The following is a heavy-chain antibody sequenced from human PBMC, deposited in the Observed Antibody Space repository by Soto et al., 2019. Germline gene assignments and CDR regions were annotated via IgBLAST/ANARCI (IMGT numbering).Heavy chain of an antibody. CDR1: GGSISSGDYY. CDR2: IYYSGST. J-gene: IGHJ5*02. CDR3: ARERPDGSRLDP. V-gene: IGHV4-30-4*01. D-gene: IGHD6-13*01. Sequence: QVQLQESGPGLVKPSQTLSLTCTVSGGSISSGDYYWSWIRQPPGKGLEWIGYIYYSGSTYYNPSLNRRVTISVDTSKNQFSLNLSSVTAADTAVYYCARERPDGSRLDPWGQGTLGTVSS.